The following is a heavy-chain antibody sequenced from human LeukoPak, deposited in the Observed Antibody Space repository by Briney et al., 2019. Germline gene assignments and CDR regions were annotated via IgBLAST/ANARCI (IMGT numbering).Heavy chain of an antibody. V-gene: IGHV3-33*01. Sequence: GGSLRLSCTASGFTFKTYGMHWVRQAPGKGLEGVAVIWYDGSNKYYADSVKGRFTISRDNSKNTLYLQMNSLRAEDTAVYYCTTNQIMIREYYFDYWGQGTLVTVYS. CDR1: GFTFKTYG. CDR2: IWYDGSNK. D-gene: IGHD3-16*01. CDR3: TTNQIMIREYYFDY. J-gene: IGHJ4*02.